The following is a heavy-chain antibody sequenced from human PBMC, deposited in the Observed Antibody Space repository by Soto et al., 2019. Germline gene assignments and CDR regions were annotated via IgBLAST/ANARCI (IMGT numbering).Heavy chain of an antibody. V-gene: IGHV1-3*01. CDR2: INAGNGNT. CDR1: GYTFTSYA. J-gene: IGHJ3*02. CDR3: ARDSKKQESTARGAFDI. Sequence: ASVKVSCKASGYTFTSYAMHWVRQAPGQRLEWMGWINAGNGNTKYSQKFQGRVTITRDTSASTAYMELSSLRSEDTAVYYCARDSKKQESTARGAFDIWGQGTMVTVSS. D-gene: IGHD2-21*02.